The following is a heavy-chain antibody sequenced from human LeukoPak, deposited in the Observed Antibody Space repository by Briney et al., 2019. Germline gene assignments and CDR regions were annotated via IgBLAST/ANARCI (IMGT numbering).Heavy chain of an antibody. Sequence: SETLSLTCTVSGASVSSASYWTWIRQPPGKGVEWIAHIYNGVNTNYNPSLKSRVTISVDTSKNQFSLRLNSVTAADTAVYYCARTAPSTEPLPEDYWGQGTLVTVSS. J-gene: IGHJ4*02. CDR2: IYNGVNT. CDR1: GASVSSASY. CDR3: ARTAPSTEPLPEDY. D-gene: IGHD1-14*01. V-gene: IGHV4-61*01.